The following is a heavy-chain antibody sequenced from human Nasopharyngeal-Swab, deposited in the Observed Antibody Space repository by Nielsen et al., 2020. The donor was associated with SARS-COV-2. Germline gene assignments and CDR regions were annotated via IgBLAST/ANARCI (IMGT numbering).Heavy chain of an antibody. D-gene: IGHD3-22*01. J-gene: IGHJ4*02. V-gene: IGHV3-21*01. Sequence: GESLKISCATSGFTFSSYTMNWVRQAPGKGLVWVASTNAAGTYAHYADSVKGRFTISRDNAKNSLYLQMNSLRAEDTAVYYCTRYYYDSSGYYTKDYWGQGTLVTVSS. CDR3: TRYYYDSSGYYTKDY. CDR1: GFTFSSYT. CDR2: TNAAGTYA.